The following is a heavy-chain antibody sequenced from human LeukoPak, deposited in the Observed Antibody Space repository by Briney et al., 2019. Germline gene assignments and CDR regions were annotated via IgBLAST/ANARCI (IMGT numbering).Heavy chain of an antibody. V-gene: IGHV3-7*01. J-gene: IGHJ5*02. CDR2: IKEDGSEK. CDR1: GFTFSSYW. D-gene: IGHD1-1*01. Sequence: RGSLRLSCAAPGFTFSSYWMSWVRRAPGKGLEWVANIKEDGSEKYYVDSVKGRFTISRDNAKKSLYLQMNSLRGEDTAVYYCVRDFANANCFDPWGQGTLVTVS. CDR3: VRDFANANCFDP.